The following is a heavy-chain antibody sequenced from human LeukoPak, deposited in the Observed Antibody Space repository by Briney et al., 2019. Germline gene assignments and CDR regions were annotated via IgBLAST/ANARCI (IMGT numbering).Heavy chain of an antibody. CDR3: ARLKQWLVQGGYNWFDP. CDR2: IYTSGSA. Sequence: PSQTLSLTCSVSGGSISSGSYYWSWIRQPAGKGLEWIGRIYTSGSANYSPSLKSRVTISIDTSKNQFSLKLSSVTAADTAVYYCARLKQWLVQGGYNWFDPWGQGTLVTVSS. J-gene: IGHJ5*02. V-gene: IGHV4-61*02. CDR1: GGSISSGSYY. D-gene: IGHD6-19*01.